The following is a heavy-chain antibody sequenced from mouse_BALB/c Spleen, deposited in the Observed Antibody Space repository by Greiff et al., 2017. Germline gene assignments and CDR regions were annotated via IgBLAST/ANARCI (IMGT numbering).Heavy chain of an antibody. J-gene: IGHJ2*01. V-gene: IGHV5-6*01. Sequence: EVMLVESGGDLVKPGGSLKLSCAASGFTFSSYGMSWVRQTPDKRLEWVATISSGGSYTYYPDSVKGRFTISRDNAKNTLYLQMSSLKSEDTAMYYCARQDGIYFDYWGQGTTLTVSS. CDR1: GFTFSSYG. CDR2: ISSGGSYT. CDR3: ARQDGIYFDY.